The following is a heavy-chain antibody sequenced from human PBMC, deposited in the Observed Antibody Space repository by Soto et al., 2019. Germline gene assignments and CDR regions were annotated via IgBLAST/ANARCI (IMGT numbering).Heavy chain of an antibody. J-gene: IGHJ3*02. CDR1: GFTFSSYA. V-gene: IGHV3-23*01. CDR3: AKEGRAWDDAFGI. Sequence: GSLRLSCAASGFTFSSYAMSWVRQAPGKGLEWVSVISGSGSSTHYADSMKGRFTISRDNSMNTLYLQMNSLRAEDTAVYYCAKEGRAWDDAFGIWGKGTMVTVSS. CDR2: ISGSGSST. D-gene: IGHD1-26*01.